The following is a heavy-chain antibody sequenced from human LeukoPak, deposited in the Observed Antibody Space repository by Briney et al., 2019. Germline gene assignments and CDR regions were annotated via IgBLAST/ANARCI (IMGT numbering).Heavy chain of an antibody. CDR3: ARQPAAIPWFDP. J-gene: IGHJ5*02. CDR1: GFTVSSNY. CDR2: IYSGGST. D-gene: IGHD2-2*01. Sequence: GGSLRLSCAASGFTVSSNYMSWVRQAPGKGLEWVSVIYSGGSTYYADSVKGRFTISRDNAKNSLYLQMNSLRAEDTAVYYCARQPAAIPWFDPWGQGTLVTVSS. V-gene: IGHV3-66*04.